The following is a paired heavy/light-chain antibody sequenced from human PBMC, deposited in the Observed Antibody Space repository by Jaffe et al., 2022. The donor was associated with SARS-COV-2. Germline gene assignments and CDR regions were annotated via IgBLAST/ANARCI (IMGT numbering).Heavy chain of an antibody. J-gene: IGHJ4*02. D-gene: IGHD4-17*01. Sequence: EVQLVESGGGLVKPGGSLRLSCAASGFTFSSYSMNWVRQAPGKGLEWVSSISSSSSYIYYADSVKGRFTISRDNAKNSLYLQMNSLRAEDTAVYYCARDPGGLWTVTPYYFDYWGQGTLVTVSS. CDR1: GFTFSSYS. CDR2: ISSSSSYI. CDR3: ARDPGGLWTVTPYYFDY. V-gene: IGHV3-21*01.
Light chain of an antibody. CDR1: QSVSSSY. Sequence: EIVLTQSPGTLSLSPGERATLSCRASQSVSSSYLAWYQQKPGQAPRLLIYGASSRATGIPDRFSGSGSGTDFTLTISRLEPEDFAVYYCQQYGSSPPNTFGQGTKLEIK. CDR3: QQYGSSPPNT. J-gene: IGKJ2*01. V-gene: IGKV3-20*01. CDR2: GAS.